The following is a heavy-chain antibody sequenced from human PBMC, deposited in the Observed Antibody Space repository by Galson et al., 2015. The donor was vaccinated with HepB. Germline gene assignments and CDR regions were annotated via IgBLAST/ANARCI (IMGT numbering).Heavy chain of an antibody. Sequence: SLRLSCAASGFTFSSYSMNWVRQAPGKGLEWVSYISSSSSTIYYADSVKGRFTISRDNAKNSLYLQMNSLRDEDTAVYYCASYLGVYYYYGMDVWGQGTTVTVSS. D-gene: IGHD7-27*01. V-gene: IGHV3-48*02. CDR2: ISSSSSTI. J-gene: IGHJ6*02. CDR1: GFTFSSYS. CDR3: ASYLGVYYYYGMDV.